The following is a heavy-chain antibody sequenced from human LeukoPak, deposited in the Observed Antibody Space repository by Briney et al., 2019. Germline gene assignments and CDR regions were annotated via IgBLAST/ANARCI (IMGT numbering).Heavy chain of an antibody. J-gene: IGHJ4*02. Sequence: TSETLSLTCTVSGYSISSGYYWGWIRQPPGKGLEWIGSIYHSGSTYYNPSLKSRVTISVDTSKNQFSLKLSSVTAADTAVYYCARQGYSYGAYFDYWGQGTLVTVSS. CDR1: GYSISSGYY. CDR2: IYHSGST. D-gene: IGHD5-18*01. CDR3: ARQGYSYGAYFDY. V-gene: IGHV4-38-2*02.